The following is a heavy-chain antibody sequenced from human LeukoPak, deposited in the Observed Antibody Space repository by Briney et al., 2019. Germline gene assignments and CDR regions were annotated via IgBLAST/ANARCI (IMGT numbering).Heavy chain of an antibody. V-gene: IGHV4-34*01. J-gene: IGHJ4*02. CDR3: ARGFSLSYYDSSGFLFDY. Sequence: SETLSLTCAVYGGSFSGHFWSWIRQSPGRGLEWIGEIDHTGRTNYNPSLETRFSISRDTSKNQFSLRFNSVTAAVTAVYYCARGFSLSYYDSSGFLFDYWGQGGLVTVSS. CDR1: GGSFSGHF. CDR2: IDHTGRT. D-gene: IGHD3-22*01.